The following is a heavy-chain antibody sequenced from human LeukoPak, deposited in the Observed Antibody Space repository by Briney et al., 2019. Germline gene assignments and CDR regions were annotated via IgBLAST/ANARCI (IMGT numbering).Heavy chain of an antibody. J-gene: IGHJ6*04. V-gene: IGHV3-23*01. CDR3: AKITAVAGGYYYYGMDV. D-gene: IGHD6-19*01. CDR1: GFTFSSYA. CDR2: ISGSGGST. Sequence: GGSLRLSCAASGFTFSSYAMSWVRQAPGKGLEWVSAISGSGGSTYYADSVKGRFTISRDNSKNTLYLRMNSLRAEDTAVYYCAKITAVAGGYYYYGMDVWGKGTTVTVSS.